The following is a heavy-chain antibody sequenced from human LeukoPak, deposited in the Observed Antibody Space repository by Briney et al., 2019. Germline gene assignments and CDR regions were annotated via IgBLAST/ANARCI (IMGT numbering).Heavy chain of an antibody. CDR2: IDPDRNVT. J-gene: IGHJ4*02. CDR1: GYTFIGYS. V-gene: IGHV1-2*02. Sequence: ASVKVSCKASGYTFIGYSIYWVRQAPGQGLEYMGRIDPDRNVTDHSQKFQDRVTVTSDTSINTVYMELNGLRSDDTAVYYCARDKSIGWERYPPDYWGQGTLVTVSS. D-gene: IGHD1-26*01. CDR3: ARDKSIGWERYPPDY.